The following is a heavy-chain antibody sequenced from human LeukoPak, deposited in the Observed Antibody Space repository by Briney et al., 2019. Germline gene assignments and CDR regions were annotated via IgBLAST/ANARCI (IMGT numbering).Heavy chain of an antibody. Sequence: PGGSLRLSCAASGFTVSSNYMNWVRQAPGKGLEWVSVIYSGGSTYYADSVKGRFTISGDNSKNTLYLQMNSLRAEDTAVYYCARVSRGPHPYYYDSSGYMDYWGQGTLVTVSS. J-gene: IGHJ4*02. V-gene: IGHV3-53*01. CDR2: IYSGGST. CDR3: ARVSRGPHPYYYDSSGYMDY. CDR1: GFTVSSNY. D-gene: IGHD3-22*01.